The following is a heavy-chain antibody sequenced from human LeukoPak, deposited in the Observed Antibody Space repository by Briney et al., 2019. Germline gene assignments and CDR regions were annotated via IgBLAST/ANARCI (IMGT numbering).Heavy chain of an antibody. CDR3: ATPRGSSSWYNDFDY. CDR2: ISAYNGNT. J-gene: IGHJ4*02. V-gene: IGHV1-18*04. CDR1: GYSFTGYY. D-gene: IGHD6-13*01. Sequence: ASVKVSCKASGYSFTGYYMHWVRQAPGQGLEWMGWISAYNGNTNYEQKLQGRVTMTTDTSTSTAYMELSRLRSDDTAVYYCATPRGSSSWYNDFDYWGQGTLVTVSS.